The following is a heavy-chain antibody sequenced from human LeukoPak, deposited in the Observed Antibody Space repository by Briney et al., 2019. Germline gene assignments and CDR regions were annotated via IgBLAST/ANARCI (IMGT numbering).Heavy chain of an antibody. CDR1: GFTFSSYA. D-gene: IGHD4-23*01. CDR2: ISSNGGST. CDR3: ARDNPGNSGNALDI. J-gene: IGHJ3*02. Sequence: GGSLRLSCAASGFTFSSYAMHWVRQAPGKGLEYVSAISSNGGSTYYANSVKGRFTISRDNSKNTLYLQMGSLRAEDMAVYYCARDNPGNSGNALDIWGQGTMVTVSS. V-gene: IGHV3-64*01.